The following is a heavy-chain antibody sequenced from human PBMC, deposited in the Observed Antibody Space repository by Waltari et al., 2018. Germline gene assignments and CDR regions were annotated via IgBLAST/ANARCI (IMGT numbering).Heavy chain of an antibody. Sequence: EMQLVESGGGLVQPGGSLRLSCAASGFTFSSYSMNWVRQAPGKGLEWVSYISSSSSTIYYADSVKGRFTISRDNAKNSLYLQMNSLRAEDTAVYYCARAMSYYYYGMDVWGQGTTVTVSS. J-gene: IGHJ6*02. V-gene: IGHV3-48*01. CDR2: ISSSSSTI. D-gene: IGHD3-10*02. CDR1: GFTFSSYS. CDR3: ARAMSYYYYGMDV.